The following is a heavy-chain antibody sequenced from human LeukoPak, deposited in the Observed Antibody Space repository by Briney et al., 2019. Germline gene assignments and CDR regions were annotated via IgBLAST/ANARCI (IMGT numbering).Heavy chain of an antibody. CDR2: INHSGST. D-gene: IGHD3-10*01. V-gene: IGHV4-34*01. Sequence: PSETLSLTCGVYGGSFSGYYWNWIRQSPGKGLEWIGEINHSGSTNYNPSLKSRVTMSVDTSQKQFSLRLTSVRAADTAVYYCAKSNGYGLVDIWGQGTMVTVSS. J-gene: IGHJ3*02. CDR1: GGSFSGYY. CDR3: AKSNGYGLVDI.